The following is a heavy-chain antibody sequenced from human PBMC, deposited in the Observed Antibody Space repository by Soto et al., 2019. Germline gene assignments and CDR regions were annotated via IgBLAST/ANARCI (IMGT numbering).Heavy chain of an antibody. J-gene: IGHJ6*03. CDR3: ARSPGGDYVDYYCYYMDV. V-gene: IGHV3-7*01. Sequence: GGSLRLSCAASGFTFSSYWMSWVRQAPGKGLEWVANIKQDGSEKYYVDSVKGRFTISRDNAKNSLYLQMNSLRAEDTAVYYCARSPGGDYVDYYCYYMDVWGKGTTVTVSS. CDR1: GFTFSSYW. D-gene: IGHD4-17*01. CDR2: IKQDGSEK.